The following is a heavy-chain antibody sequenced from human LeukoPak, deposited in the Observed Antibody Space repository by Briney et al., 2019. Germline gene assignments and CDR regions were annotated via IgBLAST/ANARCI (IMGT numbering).Heavy chain of an antibody. D-gene: IGHD6-13*01. CDR1: GFTFSSYS. V-gene: IGHV3-21*01. J-gene: IGHJ4*02. CDR3: AREGIAAAGTAFDY. CDR2: ISSSSSYI. Sequence: GGSLRLSCAASGFTFSSYSMNWVRQAPGKGLEWVSSISSSSSYIYYADSVKGRFTISRDNAKNSLYLKMNSLRAEDTAVYYCAREGIAAAGTAFDYWGQGTLVTVSS.